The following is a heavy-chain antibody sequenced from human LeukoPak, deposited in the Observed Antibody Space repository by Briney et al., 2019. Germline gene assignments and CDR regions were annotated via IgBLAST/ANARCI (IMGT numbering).Heavy chain of an antibody. V-gene: IGHV4-59*08. Sequence: SETLSLTCAVSGGSISGYFWSWSRQPPGKGLEWIGYIYYTGSTIYNPSLRSRVTMSVDVSKNQFSLDLTSVTAADTAVYYCARHDPVGHFLRGMDIWGQGTTVTVSS. D-gene: IGHD2/OR15-2a*01. CDR1: GGSISGYF. CDR3: ARHDPVGHFLRGMDI. J-gene: IGHJ6*02. CDR2: IYYTGST.